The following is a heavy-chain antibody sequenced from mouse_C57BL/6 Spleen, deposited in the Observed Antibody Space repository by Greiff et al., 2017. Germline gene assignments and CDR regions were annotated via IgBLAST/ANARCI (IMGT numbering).Heavy chain of an antibody. Sequence: VQLQQPGAELVRPGTSVKLSCKASGYTFTSYWMHWVKQRPGQGLVWIGVIDPSDSYTNYNPKFKGKAPLTVDTSSSTAYMQLSSLTAEDSAVYYCARGSDGYYGYFDVWGTGTTVTVSS. J-gene: IGHJ1*03. CDR3: ARGSDGYYGYFDV. V-gene: IGHV1-59*01. CDR2: IDPSDSYT. CDR1: GYTFTSYW. D-gene: IGHD2-3*01.